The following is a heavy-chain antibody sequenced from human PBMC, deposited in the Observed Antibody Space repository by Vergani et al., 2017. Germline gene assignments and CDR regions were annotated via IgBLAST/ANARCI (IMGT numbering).Heavy chain of an antibody. V-gene: IGHV5-51*01. CDR1: GYSFTSYW. J-gene: IGHJ4*02. D-gene: IGHD6-13*01. CDR2: IYPGDSDT. Sequence: EVQLVQSGAEVKKPGESLTISCKGSGYSFTSYWIGWVRQMPGKGLEWMGIIYPGDSDTRYSPSFQGQVTISADKSISTAYLQWSSLKASDTAMYYCARLNSRLPAAGTQMDYWGQGTLVTVSS. CDR3: ARLNSRLPAAGTQMDY.